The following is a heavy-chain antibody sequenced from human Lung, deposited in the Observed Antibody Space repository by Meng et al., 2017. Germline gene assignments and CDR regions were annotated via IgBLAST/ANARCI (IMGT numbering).Heavy chain of an antibody. CDR2: INHSGST. Sequence: QVRLRQWGEVLLKPSWTRSLTCVVSGGSFSDYYWSWIRQPPGKGLEWIGEINHSGSTNYNPSLESRATISVDTSQNNLSLKLSSVTAADSAVYYCARGPTTMAHDFDYWGQGTLVTVSS. V-gene: IGHV4-34*01. J-gene: IGHJ4*02. CDR1: GGSFSDYY. D-gene: IGHD4-11*01. CDR3: ARGPTTMAHDFDY.